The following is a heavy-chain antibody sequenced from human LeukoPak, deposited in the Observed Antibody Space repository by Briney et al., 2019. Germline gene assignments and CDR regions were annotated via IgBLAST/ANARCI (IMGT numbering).Heavy chain of an antibody. J-gene: IGHJ4*02. CDR1: GFTFSTYR. D-gene: IGHD3-10*01. CDR3: AREGHVLLWFGELLL. V-gene: IGHV3-7*01. CDR2: IKQDGSEK. Sequence: HPGGSLRLSCAASGFTFSTYRMSWVRQAPGKGLEWVANIKQDGSEKHYVDSVKGRFTISRDNAKNSLYLQMNSLRAEDTAVYYCAREGHVLLWFGELLLWGQGTLVTVSS.